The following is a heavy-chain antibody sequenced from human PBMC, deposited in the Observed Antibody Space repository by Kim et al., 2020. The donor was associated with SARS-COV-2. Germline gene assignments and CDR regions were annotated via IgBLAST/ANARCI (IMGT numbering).Heavy chain of an antibody. D-gene: IGHD6-19*01. CDR3: AKDTYSSGFIGYYYYYYGRDV. CDR1: GFTFSSYG. V-gene: IGHV3-30*18. CDR2: ISYDGSNK. J-gene: IGHJ6*02. Sequence: GGSLRLSCAASGFTFSSYGMHWVRQAPGKGLEWVSVISYDGSNKYYADSVKGRFTISRDNSKNTLYLQMNSLRAEDTAVYYCAKDTYSSGFIGYYYYYYGRDVWGQGTTVTVSS.